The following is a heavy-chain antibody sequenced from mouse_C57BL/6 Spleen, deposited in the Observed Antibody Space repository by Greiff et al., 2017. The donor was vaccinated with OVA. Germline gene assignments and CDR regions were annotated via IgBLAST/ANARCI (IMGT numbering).Heavy chain of an antibody. J-gene: IGHJ1*03. V-gene: IGHV1-69*01. CDR1: GYTFTSYW. Sequence: QVQLKQPGAELVMPGASVKLSCKASGYTFTSYWMHWVKQRPGQGLEWIGEIDPSDSYTNYNQKFKGKSTLTVDKSSSTAYMQLSSLTSEDSAVDYCARSDITTVVATDFEVWGTGTTVTVSS. CDR2: IDPSDSYT. D-gene: IGHD1-1*01. CDR3: ARSDITTVVATDFEV.